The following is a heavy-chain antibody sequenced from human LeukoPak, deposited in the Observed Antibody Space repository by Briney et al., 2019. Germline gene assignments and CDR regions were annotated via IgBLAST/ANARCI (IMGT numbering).Heavy chain of an antibody. CDR2: IYYSGDT. D-gene: IGHD4-23*01. Sequence: SETLSLTCTVSGASISSGNYYWGWIRQPPGKGLEWLGSIYYSGDTYNNPPLKSRVTISADTSKNQFSLRLSSVTAADTAVYYCARHTRLRWYSFDAFDIWGQGTMVTVSS. J-gene: IGHJ3*02. CDR3: ARHTRLRWYSFDAFDI. CDR1: GASISSGNYY. V-gene: IGHV4-39*01.